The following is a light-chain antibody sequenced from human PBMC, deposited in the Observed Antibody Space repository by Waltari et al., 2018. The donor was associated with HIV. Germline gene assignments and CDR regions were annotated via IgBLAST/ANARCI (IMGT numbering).Light chain of an antibody. CDR1: TGAVTTGHS. CDR3: LLSYSGARV. J-gene: IGLJ2*01. CDR2: DTN. V-gene: IGLV7-46*01. Sequence: QPVVTQEPSVSVSAGGTVTLTCGSSTGAVTTGHSVYWLQQPPGRAPRTLIYDTNKRHSWTPARFSGYLLGSFGGRAALTLSGAQPEDEADYYCLLSYSGARVFGGGTKLTV.